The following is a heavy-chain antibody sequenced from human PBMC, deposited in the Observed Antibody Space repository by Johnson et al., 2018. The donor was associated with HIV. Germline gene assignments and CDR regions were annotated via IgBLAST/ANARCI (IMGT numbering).Heavy chain of an antibody. D-gene: IGHD5-12*01. J-gene: IGHJ3*02. CDR2: IIIGGST. Sequence: EVQLVESGGGVVQPGGSLRLSCAASGFTFSSYAMHWVRQAPGKGLDSVSGIIIGGSTYSADSVTGRFTTSRDTSRNTLYLQMNSLRAEDTAVYYCASQVRGLRLGVDAFDIWGQGTLVTVSS. CDR1: GFTFSSYA. CDR3: ASQVRGLRLGVDAFDI. V-gene: IGHV3-64*07.